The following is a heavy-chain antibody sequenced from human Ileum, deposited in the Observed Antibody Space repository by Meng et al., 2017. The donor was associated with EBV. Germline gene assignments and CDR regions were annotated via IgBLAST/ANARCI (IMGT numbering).Heavy chain of an antibody. CDR3: ARRSFAAGSPDY. J-gene: IGHJ4*02. V-gene: IGHV2-5*08. CDR1: GFSLHTGGMA. D-gene: IGHD3-10*01. CDR2: IYWDDDK. Sequence: LTVSGPTLVQPTHNCTLTCTFSGFSLHTGGMAVSWIRQPPGKALEWLALIYWDDDKRYSPSLKTRLTITKDTSKNQVVLTMTNMDPVDTATYYCARRSFAAGSPDYWGQGTLVTVSS.